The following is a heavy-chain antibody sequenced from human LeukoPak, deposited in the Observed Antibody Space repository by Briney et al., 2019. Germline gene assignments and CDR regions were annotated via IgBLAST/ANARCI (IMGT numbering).Heavy chain of an antibody. CDR3: ASSTRYCSSTSCSTYYYYYGMDV. J-gene: IGHJ6*02. CDR1: GCTFSRYG. Sequence: GSLRLSCAASGCTFSRYGMHWVRQAPGKGLGWVAGIWYDGSNKYYADSVKGRFTISRDNSKNTLYLQMNSLRAEDTAVYYCASSTRYCSSTSCSTYYYYYGMDVWGQGTTVTVSS. D-gene: IGHD2-2*01. CDR2: IWYDGSNK. V-gene: IGHV3-33*01.